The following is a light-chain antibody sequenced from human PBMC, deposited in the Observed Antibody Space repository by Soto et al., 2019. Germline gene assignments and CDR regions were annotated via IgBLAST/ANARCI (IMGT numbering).Light chain of an antibody. CDR2: EVS. Sequence: QSALTQPASVSGSPGQSITISCTGTSSDVGGYNYVPWYQHHPGKAPKLIIYEVSSRPSGVSNRFSGSKSGNTASLTISGLQAEDEADYYCNSYTSASTYVFGTGTKLTVL. V-gene: IGLV2-14*01. CDR1: SSDVGGYNY. J-gene: IGLJ1*01. CDR3: NSYTSASTYV.